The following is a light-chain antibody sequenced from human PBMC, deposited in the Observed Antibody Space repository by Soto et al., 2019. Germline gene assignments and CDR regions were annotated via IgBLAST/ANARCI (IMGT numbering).Light chain of an antibody. J-gene: IGKJ1*01. CDR1: QSVNSW. V-gene: IGKV1-5*03. CDR2: KAS. CDR3: HQYADYPWT. Sequence: DIQMTQSPSTLSASAGDRVTITCRASQSVNSWLAWSQQKPGKAPNVLIYKASSLESGVPSRFSGSGSGTDFTLTISSLQPDDFATYYCHQYADYPWTFGQGTKVEIK.